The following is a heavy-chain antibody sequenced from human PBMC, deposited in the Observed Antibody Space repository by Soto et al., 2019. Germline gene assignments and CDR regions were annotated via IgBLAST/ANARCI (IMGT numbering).Heavy chain of an antibody. J-gene: IGHJ6*03. CDR3: ARVAGTDMVFYMDV. Sequence: EVQLVESGGGLVKPGGSLRLSCAASGFTFSTYSMNWVRQAPGKGLEWVSSISSSSTYIYYADSVKGRFTISRDNAKKSLYLQMNSLRAEDTAVYYCARVAGTDMVFYMDVWGKGTTVTVSS. CDR1: GFTFSTYS. V-gene: IGHV3-21*01. D-gene: IGHD5-18*01. CDR2: ISSSSTYI.